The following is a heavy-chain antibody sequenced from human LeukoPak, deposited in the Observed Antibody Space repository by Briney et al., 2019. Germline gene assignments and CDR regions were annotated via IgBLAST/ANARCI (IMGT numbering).Heavy chain of an antibody. Sequence: GGSLRLSCAVSGFTFSKEWMSWVRQAPGKGLEWIGRIKGKAEGVTTDYAAVVKGRSIISRDDSINTLYLQMNSLTTDDTGVYYCSTDPPGTWGQGTLVTVSS. D-gene: IGHD3-10*01. J-gene: IGHJ4*02. CDR2: IKGKAEGVTT. CDR1: GFTFSKEW. V-gene: IGHV3-15*01. CDR3: STDPPGT.